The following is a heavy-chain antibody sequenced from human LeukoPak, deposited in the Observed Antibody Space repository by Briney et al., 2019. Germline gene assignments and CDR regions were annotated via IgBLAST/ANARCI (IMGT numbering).Heavy chain of an antibody. D-gene: IGHD5-18*01. CDR1: GYSFTSYW. CDR3: ARHAGYSYGYIDY. J-gene: IGHJ4*02. CDR2: IYPGDSDT. V-gene: IGHV5-51*01. Sequence: GESLKISCKGSGYSFTSYWIGWVRQMPGKGLEWMGIIYPGDSDTRYSPSFQGQVTMSADKSISTAYLQWSSLKASNTAMYYCARHAGYSYGYIDYWGQGTLVTVSS.